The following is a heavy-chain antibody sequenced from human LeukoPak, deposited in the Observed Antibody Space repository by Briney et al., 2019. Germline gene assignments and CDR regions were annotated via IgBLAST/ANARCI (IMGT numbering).Heavy chain of an antibody. V-gene: IGHV4-34*01. CDR1: GGSFSGYY. J-gene: IGHJ4*02. CDR2: INHSGTT. Sequence: PSETLSLTCAVYGGSFSGYYWSWIRQPPGKGLEWIGEINHSGTTNCSPPLKSRVTLSIDTSKKQFSLNLTSVTAADTAVYYCARGWGSSPLDYWGQGTLLTVSS. D-gene: IGHD6-6*01. CDR3: ARGWGSSPLDY.